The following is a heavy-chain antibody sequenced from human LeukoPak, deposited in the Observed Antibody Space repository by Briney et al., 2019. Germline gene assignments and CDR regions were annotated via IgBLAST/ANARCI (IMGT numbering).Heavy chain of an antibody. CDR2: INPNGGGT. CDR1: GYTFTGYY. CDR3: ARAGYSSGWYWFDP. V-gene: IGHV1-2*02. J-gene: IGHJ5*02. Sequence: GAPVKVSCKASGYTFTGYYMHWVRQAPGQRLEWMGWINPNGGGTNYAQKFQGRVTMTRDTSISTAYMELSRLRSDDTAVYYCARAGYSSGWYWFDPWGQGTLVTVSS. D-gene: IGHD6-19*01.